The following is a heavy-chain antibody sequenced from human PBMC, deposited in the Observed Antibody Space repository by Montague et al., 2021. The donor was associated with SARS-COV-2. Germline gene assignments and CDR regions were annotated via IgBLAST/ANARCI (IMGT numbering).Heavy chain of an antibody. CDR2: IYYSGST. J-gene: IGHJ3*02. CDR1: GGSISSGGYY. CDR3: ARVENLDKGVLPAEDAFDI. Sequence: TLSLTCTVSGGSISSGGYYWSWIRQHPVKGLEWIGYIYYSGSTYYNPSLMSRVTISVDTSKNQFSLKLGSVTAADTAVYYCARVENLDKGVLPAEDAFDIWGQGTMVTASS. V-gene: IGHV4-31*03. D-gene: IGHD2-2*03.